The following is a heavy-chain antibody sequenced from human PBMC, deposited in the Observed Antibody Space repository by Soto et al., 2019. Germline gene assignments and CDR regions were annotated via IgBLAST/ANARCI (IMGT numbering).Heavy chain of an antibody. CDR3: AKPLPYYDFWSGYSSAFDY. D-gene: IGHD3-3*01. CDR2: ISASGGST. J-gene: IGHJ4*02. CDR1: EITLSSYA. Sequence: PGGSLRLSCTASEITLSSYAMSWVRQAPGKGLEWVSAISASGGSTYYADSVKGRFTISRDNSKNTLYLQMNGLRAEDTAVYYCAKPLPYYDFWSGYSSAFDYWGQGTLVTVSS. V-gene: IGHV3-23*01.